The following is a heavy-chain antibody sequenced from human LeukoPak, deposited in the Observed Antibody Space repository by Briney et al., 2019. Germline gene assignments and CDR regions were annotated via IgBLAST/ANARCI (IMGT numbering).Heavy chain of an antibody. Sequence: SETLSLTCAVYGGSFSGYYWSWIRQPPGKGLEWIGYIYYSGSTNYNPSLKSRVTISVDTSKNQFSLKLSSVTAADTAVYYCASGQITFDYWGHGTLVTVSS. CDR3: ASGQITFDY. CDR1: GGSFSGYY. CDR2: IYYSGST. V-gene: IGHV4-59*01. J-gene: IGHJ4*01. D-gene: IGHD3-16*01.